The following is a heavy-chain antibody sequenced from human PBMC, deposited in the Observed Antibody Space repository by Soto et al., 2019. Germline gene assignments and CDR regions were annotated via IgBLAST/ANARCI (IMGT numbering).Heavy chain of an antibody. CDR1: GFIFSRYA. J-gene: IGHJ3*02. V-gene: IGHV3-23*01. Sequence: WGSLRLSCAASGFIFSRYALSWVRQAPGKGLEWVSAISVSVGITYNADSVKGRFTISRDNSKNTLYLQMTSLRAEDTAVYYCAKDLTYYDSSDYYPVDASDIWGHGTMVSVSS. CDR3: AKDLTYYDSSDYYPVDASDI. CDR2: ISVSVGIT. D-gene: IGHD3-22*01.